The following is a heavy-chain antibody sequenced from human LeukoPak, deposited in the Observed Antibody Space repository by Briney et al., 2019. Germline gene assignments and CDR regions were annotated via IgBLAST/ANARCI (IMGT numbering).Heavy chain of an antibody. D-gene: IGHD3-22*01. Sequence: GGSLRLSCATSGLTVSSDYMSWVRQAPGKGLEWVSLIYSGGNTHYADSVKGRFTISRDNSKNTLYLQMNSLGAEDTAVYYCARGAIDGWGQGTLVTVSS. CDR2: IYSGGNT. CDR3: ARGAIDG. V-gene: IGHV3-53*01. CDR1: GLTVSSDY. J-gene: IGHJ4*02.